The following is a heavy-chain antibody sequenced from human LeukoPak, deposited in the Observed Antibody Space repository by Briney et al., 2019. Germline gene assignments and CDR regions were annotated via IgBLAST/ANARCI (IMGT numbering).Heavy chain of an antibody. CDR1: GFTFSSYG. V-gene: IGHV3-30*18. D-gene: IGHD4-17*01. CDR3: AKGDDYGDYYALDY. Sequence: HPGGSLRLSCAASGFTFSSYGMHWVRQAPGKGLEWVAVISYDGSNKYYADSVKGRFTISRDNSKNTLYLQMNSLRAEDTAVYYCAKGDDYGDYYALDYWGQGTLVTVSS. J-gene: IGHJ4*02. CDR2: ISYDGSNK.